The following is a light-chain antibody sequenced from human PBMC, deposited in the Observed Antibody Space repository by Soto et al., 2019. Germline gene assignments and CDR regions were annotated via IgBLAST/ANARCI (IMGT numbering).Light chain of an antibody. Sequence: DAVMTQSPLSLPVTLGQPASLSCRSSESLAHSDGNTYLTWFQQRPGQSPRRLIYMVSERDSGVPDRFSGNGSAPDFTLKISRVEAEDVGVYYCTQGTHWPRTFGQGTKVEI. V-gene: IGKV2-30*02. CDR3: TQGTHWPRT. J-gene: IGKJ1*01. CDR1: ESLAHSDGNTY. CDR2: MVS.